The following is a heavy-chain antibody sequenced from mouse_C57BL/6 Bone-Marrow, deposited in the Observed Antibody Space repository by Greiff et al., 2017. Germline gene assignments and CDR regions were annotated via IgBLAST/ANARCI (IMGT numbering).Heavy chain of an antibody. Sequence: EVKVVESGGGLVKPGGSLKLSCAASGFTFSDYGMHWVRQAPEKGLDWVAYISSGSSTIYYADTVKGRFTISRDNAKNTLFLQMTSLRSEDTAMYYCARSLAWFAYWGQGTLVTVSA. CDR2: ISSGSSTI. J-gene: IGHJ3*01. V-gene: IGHV5-17*01. CDR3: ARSLAWFAY. D-gene: IGHD6-2*01. CDR1: GFTFSDYG.